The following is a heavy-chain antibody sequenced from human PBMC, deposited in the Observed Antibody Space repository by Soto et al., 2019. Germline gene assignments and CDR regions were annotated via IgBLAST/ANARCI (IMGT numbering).Heavy chain of an antibody. J-gene: IGHJ6*02. CDR1: GYRFTSYW. CDR3: ARTVVTYCSPCFLDNRLDV. D-gene: IGHD3-3*01. CDR2: IYPGDSDT. V-gene: IGHV5-51*01. Sequence: PGESLKISCKGSGYRFTSYWIAWVRQMPGKGLEWMGIIYPGDSDTRYSPSFQGQVSISADKSINTAYLQWSSLKASDTAMYYCARTVVTYCSPCFLDNRLDVWGQGTTVTVSS.